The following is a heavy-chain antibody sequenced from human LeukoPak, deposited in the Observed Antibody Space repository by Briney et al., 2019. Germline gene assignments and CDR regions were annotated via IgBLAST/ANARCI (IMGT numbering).Heavy chain of an antibody. V-gene: IGHV3-30-3*01. CDR3: ARGPYYYDSSAFDY. Sequence: PGRSLRLSCAASGFTFSSYAMHWVRQAPGKGLEWVAVISYDGSNKYYADSVKGRFTISRDNSKNTLYLQMNSLRAEDTAVYYCARGPYYYDSSAFDYWGQGTLVTVSS. J-gene: IGHJ4*02. CDR1: GFTFSSYA. D-gene: IGHD3-22*01. CDR2: ISYDGSNK.